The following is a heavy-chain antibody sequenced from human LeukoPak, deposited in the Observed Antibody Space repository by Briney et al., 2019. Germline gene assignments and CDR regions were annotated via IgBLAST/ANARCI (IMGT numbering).Heavy chain of an antibody. D-gene: IGHD6-19*01. J-gene: IGHJ4*02. V-gene: IGHV3-30*18. CDR1: GFTFSIYG. CDR3: AKDYDSSGWSFDY. CDR2: ISYDGSNK. Sequence: GGSLRLSCAASGFTFSIYGMHWVRQAPGKGLEWVAVISYDGSNKYYADSVKGRFTISRDNSKNTLYLQMNSLRAEDTAVYYCAKDYDSSGWSFDYWGQGTLVTVSS.